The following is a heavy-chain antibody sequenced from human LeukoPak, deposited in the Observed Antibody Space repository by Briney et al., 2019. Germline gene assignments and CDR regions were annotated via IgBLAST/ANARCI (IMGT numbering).Heavy chain of an antibody. CDR3: AKDTRSSEDVIDY. J-gene: IGHJ4*02. D-gene: IGHD6-6*01. CDR1: GFTFSSYA. Sequence: VGSLRLSCAASGFTFSSYAMSWVRQAPGKGLGWVSAISGSGGSTYYADSVKGRFTISRDNSKNTLYLQMNSLRDDDTAVYYWAKDTRSSEDVIDYWGQGTLVTVSS. CDR2: ISGSGGST. V-gene: IGHV3-23*01.